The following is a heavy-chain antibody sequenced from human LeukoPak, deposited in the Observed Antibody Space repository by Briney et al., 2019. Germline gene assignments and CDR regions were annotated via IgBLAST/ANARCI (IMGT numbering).Heavy chain of an antibody. V-gene: IGHV1-2*02. J-gene: IGHJ4*02. Sequence: ASVKVSCKASGYTFTGYYMHWVRQAPGQGLEWMGWINPNSGGTNYAQKFQGRVTMTRDTSTSTAYMELSRLRSDDTAVYYCARDLARGSWSKKYYFDYWGQGTLVTVSS. CDR1: GYTFTGYY. CDR2: INPNSGGT. D-gene: IGHD6-13*01. CDR3: ARDLARGSWSKKYYFDY.